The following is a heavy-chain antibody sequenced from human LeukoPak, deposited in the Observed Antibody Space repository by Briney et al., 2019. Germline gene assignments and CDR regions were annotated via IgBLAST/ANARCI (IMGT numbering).Heavy chain of an antibody. CDR3: AREGIVVVPAAIGRAFDI. V-gene: IGHV4-59*12. Sequence: SETLSLTCTVSGGSISSYYWSWIRQPPGKGLEWIGYIYFSGSTNYNPSLKSRVTISVDTSKNQFSLKLSSVTAADTAVYYCAREGIVVVPAAIGRAFDIWGQGTMVTVSS. CDR2: IYFSGST. D-gene: IGHD2-2*02. J-gene: IGHJ3*02. CDR1: GGSISSYY.